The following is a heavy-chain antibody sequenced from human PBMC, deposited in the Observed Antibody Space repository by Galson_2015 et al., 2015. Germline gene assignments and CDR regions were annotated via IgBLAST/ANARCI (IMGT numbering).Heavy chain of an antibody. J-gene: IGHJ4*02. CDR2: ISGSGGTT. CDR1: GFTFRDYA. D-gene: IGHD2-15*01. CDR3: ARAPGVVVVAATPHFDN. Sequence: SLRLSCAVSGFTFRDYAMSWVRQAPGAGPEWVSLISGSGGTTSYGSSVKGRFTISRDNSRRTLYLQMDSLRAEDTAVYYCARAPGVVVVAATPHFDNWGQGTLVTVSS. V-gene: IGHV3-23*01.